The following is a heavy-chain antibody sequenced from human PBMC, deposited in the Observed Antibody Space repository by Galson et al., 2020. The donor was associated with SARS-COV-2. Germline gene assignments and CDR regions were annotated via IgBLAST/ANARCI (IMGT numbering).Heavy chain of an antibody. CDR1: GFTFDDYA. CDR3: AKVTVTTHYYYGMDV. Sequence: GGSLRLSCAASGFTFDDYAMHWVRQAPGKGLEWVSGISWNSGSIGYADSVKGRFTISSDNAKNSLYLQMNSLRAEDTALYYCAKVTVTTHYYYGMDVWGQGTTVTVSS. D-gene: IGHD4-4*01. V-gene: IGHV3-9*01. J-gene: IGHJ6*02. CDR2: ISWNSGSI.